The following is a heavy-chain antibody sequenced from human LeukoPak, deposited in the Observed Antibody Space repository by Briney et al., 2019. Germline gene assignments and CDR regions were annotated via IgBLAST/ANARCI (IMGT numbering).Heavy chain of an antibody. CDR2: IIPIFGTA. V-gene: IGHV1-69*13. J-gene: IGHJ4*02. CDR3: AREPIAVAGTGDGMVYDC. CDR1: GGTFSSYA. Sequence: SVKVSCKASGGTFSSYAISWVRQAPGQGLEWMGGIIPIFGTANYAQKFQGRVTITADESTSTAYMELSSLRSEDTAVYYCAREPIAVAGTGDGMVYDCWGQGTLVTVSS. D-gene: IGHD6-19*01.